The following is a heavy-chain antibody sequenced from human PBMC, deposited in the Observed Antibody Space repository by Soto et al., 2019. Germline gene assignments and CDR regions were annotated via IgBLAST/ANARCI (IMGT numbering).Heavy chain of an antibody. CDR2: IYYSGST. CDR1: GGSISSSSHS. J-gene: IGHJ5*02. D-gene: IGHD2-15*01. Sequence: PSDTLSLTCTVSGGSISSSSHSWGWIRQPPGKGLEWIGSIYYSGSTYHNPSLKSRVTISVDTSKNQFSLKLSSVTAADTAVYYCARHGQYCSGGSCYSGLYNWFDPWGQGTLVTDSS. V-gene: IGHV4-39*01. CDR3: ARHGQYCSGGSCYSGLYNWFDP.